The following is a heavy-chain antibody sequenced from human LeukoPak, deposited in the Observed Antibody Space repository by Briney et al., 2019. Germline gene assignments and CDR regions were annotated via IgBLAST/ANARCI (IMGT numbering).Heavy chain of an antibody. D-gene: IGHD3-10*01. CDR3: ARWGITMVRGVIGWFDP. V-gene: IGHV5-51*01. CDR2: IYPGDSDT. Sequence: GESLKISCKGSGYSFTSYWIGWVRQMPGKGLEWMGIIYPGDSDTRYSPSFQGQVTISADKSISTAYLQWSGLKASDTAMYYCARWGITMVRGVIGWFDPWGQGTLVTVSS. CDR1: GYSFTSYW. J-gene: IGHJ5*02.